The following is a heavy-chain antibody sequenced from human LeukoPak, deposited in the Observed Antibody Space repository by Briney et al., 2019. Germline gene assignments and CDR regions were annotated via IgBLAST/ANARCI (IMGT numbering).Heavy chain of an antibody. CDR3: ARYSGSYDWFDP. V-gene: IGHV4-59*02. CDR1: GDSVYEYN. J-gene: IGHJ5*01. Sequence: PSETLSLTCSVSGDSVYEYNWSWIRQPPGQGLGWIAYKQYSGSAKYNASLKSRVTISIDTSKNQFSLNLKDVTAADTAVYYCARYSGSYDWFDPWGQGTLVTVSS. CDR2: KQYSGSA. D-gene: IGHD1-26*01.